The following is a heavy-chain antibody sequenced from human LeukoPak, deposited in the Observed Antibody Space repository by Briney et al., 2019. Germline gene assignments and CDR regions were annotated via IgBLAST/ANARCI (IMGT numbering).Heavy chain of an antibody. CDR1: GYTFNSYG. CDR3: ARVGITMIVGDAFDI. CDR2: ISAYNGNT. Sequence: GASVKVSCKASGYTFNSYGISWVRQAPGQGLEWMGWISAYNGNTNYAQKLQGRVTMTTDTSTSTAYMELRSLRSDDTAVYYCARVGITMIVGDAFDIWGQGTMVTVSS. V-gene: IGHV1-18*01. J-gene: IGHJ3*02. D-gene: IGHD3-22*01.